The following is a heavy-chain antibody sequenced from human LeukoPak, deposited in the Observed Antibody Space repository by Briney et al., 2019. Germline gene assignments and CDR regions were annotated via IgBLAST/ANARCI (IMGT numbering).Heavy chain of an antibody. CDR3: ARDRETRGFDY. J-gene: IGHJ4*02. CDR1: GFTVSSNY. V-gene: IGHV4-38-2*02. CDR2: IYHSGSI. D-gene: IGHD5-24*01. Sequence: GSLRLSCAASGFTVSSNYMSWVRQPPGKGLEWIGSIYHSGSIYYNPSLKSRVTISVDTSKNQFSLKLSSVTAADTAVYYCARDRETRGFDYWGQGTLVTVSS.